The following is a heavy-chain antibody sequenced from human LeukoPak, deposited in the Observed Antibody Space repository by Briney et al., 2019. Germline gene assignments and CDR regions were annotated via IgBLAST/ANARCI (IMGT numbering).Heavy chain of an antibody. CDR3: ARVRVSHAFDI. CDR1: DGSISGYS. CDR2: IYYSGST. V-gene: IGHV4-59*01. Sequence: PSETLSLTCTVSDGSISGYSWSWIRQPPGKGLEWIGYIYYSGSTNYNPSLKSRVTISVDTSKNQFSLKLSSVTAADTAVYYCARVRVSHAFDIWGQGTMVTVSS. J-gene: IGHJ3*02.